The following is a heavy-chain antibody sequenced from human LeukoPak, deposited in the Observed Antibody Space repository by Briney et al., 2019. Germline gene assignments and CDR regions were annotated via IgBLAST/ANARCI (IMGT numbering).Heavy chain of an antibody. CDR1: GFTVSSNY. Sequence: GGSLRLSCAASGFTVSSNYMSWVRQAPGKGLEWVGRIKSKTDGGTTDYAAPVKGRFTISRDDSKNTLYLQMNSLKTEDTAVYYCAREGYFFSGSYYNRDAFDIWGQGTMVTVSS. CDR2: IKSKTDGGTT. CDR3: AREGYFFSGSYYNRDAFDI. J-gene: IGHJ3*02. D-gene: IGHD3-10*01. V-gene: IGHV3-15*01.